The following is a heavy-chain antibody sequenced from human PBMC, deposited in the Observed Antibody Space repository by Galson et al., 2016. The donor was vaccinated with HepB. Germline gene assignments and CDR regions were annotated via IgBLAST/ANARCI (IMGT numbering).Heavy chain of an antibody. Sequence: SLRLSCAASGFIFSSHPMLWVRQAPGKGLEWISSISSNGDKTDYADSVRDRFTIFRDNSKNTLYLQMNNVRAEDTAVYYCAKDEFRGESGSHQGSYFGMNVWGQGTTVTVSS. CDR2: ISSNGDKT. D-gene: IGHD3-10*01. CDR3: AKDEFRGESGSHQGSYFGMNV. V-gene: IGHV3-64*02. CDR1: GFIFSSHP. J-gene: IGHJ6*02.